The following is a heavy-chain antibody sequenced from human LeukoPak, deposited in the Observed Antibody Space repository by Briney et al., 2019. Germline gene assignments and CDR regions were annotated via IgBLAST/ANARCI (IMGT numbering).Heavy chain of an antibody. CDR1: GFTFSRYW. Sequence: GGSLRLSCAAAGFTFSRYWMSWVRQAPGKGLEWVANIKQDGSEKYYVDSVKGRFTISRDNANNSLYLQMNSLRAEDTAVYYYARAPLVWYFDLWGRGTLVTVSS. V-gene: IGHV3-7*04. D-gene: IGHD2-8*02. CDR3: ARAPLVWYFDL. CDR2: IKQDGSEK. J-gene: IGHJ2*01.